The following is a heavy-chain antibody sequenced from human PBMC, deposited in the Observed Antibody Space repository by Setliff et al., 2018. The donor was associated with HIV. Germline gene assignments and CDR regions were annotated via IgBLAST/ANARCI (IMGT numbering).Heavy chain of an antibody. Sequence: PGESLKISCKGSGDSFTSSWIGWVRQMPGKGLEWMGIFYPGDFDTRKRPSFEGQVTMSGDKSISTAYLQWSSLKASDTAIYYCARHFSVAGDAFDIWGQGTKVTVSS. CDR2: FYPGDFDT. CDR1: GDSFTSSW. V-gene: IGHV5-51*01. CDR3: ARHFSVAGDAFDI. J-gene: IGHJ3*02. D-gene: IGHD6-19*01.